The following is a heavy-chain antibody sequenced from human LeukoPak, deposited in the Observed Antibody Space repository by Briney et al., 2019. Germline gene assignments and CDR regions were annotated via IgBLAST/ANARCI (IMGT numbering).Heavy chain of an antibody. Sequence: GGSLRLSCAASGFAFSSYGMSWVHQAPGKGLEWVSGISGSGDTTYYADSVKGRFTISRDNSKNTLYLQMNSLRAEDTAVYFCAKTHASSVFLFDYWGQGTLVTVSS. D-gene: IGHD6-6*01. CDR2: ISGSGDTT. V-gene: IGHV3-23*01. CDR3: AKTHASSVFLFDY. J-gene: IGHJ4*02. CDR1: GFAFSSYG.